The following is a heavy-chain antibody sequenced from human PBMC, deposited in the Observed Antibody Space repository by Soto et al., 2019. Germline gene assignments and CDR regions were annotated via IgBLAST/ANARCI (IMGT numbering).Heavy chain of an antibody. Sequence: EVQLVESGGGLVQPGGSLRLSCAASGFSLSSYQMNWVRQAPGKGLEWILYISSSDSTIFYADSVKGRFTVSRDNANNSLYLQMNRLRADDTAVYYCARFDYDSDYYYGMDVWGQGTTVTVSS. CDR1: GFSLSSYQ. CDR2: ISSSDSTI. CDR3: ARFDYDSDYYYGMDV. D-gene: IGHD4-17*01. J-gene: IGHJ6*02. V-gene: IGHV3-48*03.